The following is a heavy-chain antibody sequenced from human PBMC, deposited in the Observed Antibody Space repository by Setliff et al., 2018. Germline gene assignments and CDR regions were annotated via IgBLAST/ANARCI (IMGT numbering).Heavy chain of an antibody. Sequence: PGGSLRLSCVASGFIFSSYGMHWVRQAPGKGLEWVAYIQYDGRNKYYADSVKGRFTISRDNAKNSLYLLMNSLRAEDTALYYCVRDKGSNYGDNWFDYWGQGTLVTVSS. CDR3: VRDKGSNYGDNWFDY. CDR1: GFIFSSYG. J-gene: IGHJ4*02. D-gene: IGHD4-17*01. V-gene: IGHV3-30*02. CDR2: IQYDGRNK.